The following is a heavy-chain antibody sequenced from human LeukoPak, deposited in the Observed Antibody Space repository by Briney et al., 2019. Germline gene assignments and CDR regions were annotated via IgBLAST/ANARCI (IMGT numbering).Heavy chain of an antibody. Sequence: ASVKVSCKASGGTFSSYAISWVRQAPGQGLEWMGWMNPNSGNTGYAQKFQGRVTITRNTSISTAYMELSSLRSEDTAVYYCARCGSGYYYYMDVWGKGTTVTVSS. J-gene: IGHJ6*03. V-gene: IGHV1-8*03. CDR2: MNPNSGNT. CDR3: ARCGSGYYYYMDV. CDR1: GGTFSSYA. D-gene: IGHD3-10*01.